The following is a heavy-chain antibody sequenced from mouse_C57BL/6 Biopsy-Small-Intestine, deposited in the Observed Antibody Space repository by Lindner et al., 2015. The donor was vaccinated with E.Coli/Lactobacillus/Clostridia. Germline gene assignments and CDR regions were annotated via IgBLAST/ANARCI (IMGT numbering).Heavy chain of an antibody. J-gene: IGHJ2*01. Sequence: VQLQESGAELVRPGASVKLSCTASGFNIKDDYMHWVKQRPEQGLEWIGWIDPENGDTEYASKFQGKATITADTSSNTAYLQLSSLTSEDTAVYYCTTMRYSNYIYYWGQGTTLTVSS. CDR1: GFNIKDDY. D-gene: IGHD2-5*01. CDR3: TTMRYSNYIYY. V-gene: IGHV14-4*01. CDR2: IDPENGDT.